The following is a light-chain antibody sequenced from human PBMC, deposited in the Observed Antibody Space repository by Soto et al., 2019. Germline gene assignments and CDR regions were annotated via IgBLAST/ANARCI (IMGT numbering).Light chain of an antibody. CDR1: QSVSPSS. Sequence: EIRLTQSPGTLSLXPXXXXAXFCRASQSVSPSSLAWYQQRPGQSPRLLIYGASSRATGIPDRFSGRGSGTDFTLIISRLEPEDFAVYYCQQFAGSFGGGTKVDIK. V-gene: IGKV3-20*01. CDR3: QQFAGS. J-gene: IGKJ4*02. CDR2: GAS.